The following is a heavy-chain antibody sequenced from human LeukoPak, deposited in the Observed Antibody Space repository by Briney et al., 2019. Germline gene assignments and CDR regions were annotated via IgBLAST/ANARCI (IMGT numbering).Heavy chain of an antibody. V-gene: IGHV1-18*01. Sequence: ASVKVSCKASGYTFTSYGISWVRQAPGQGLEWMGWISAYNGNTNYAQKLQGRVTMTTDTPTSTAYMELRSLRSDDTAVYYCARGGCSSTSCYTRGWFDPRGQGTLVTVSS. CDR3: ARGGCSSTSCYTRGWFDP. D-gene: IGHD2-2*02. CDR2: ISAYNGNT. CDR1: GYTFTSYG. J-gene: IGHJ5*02.